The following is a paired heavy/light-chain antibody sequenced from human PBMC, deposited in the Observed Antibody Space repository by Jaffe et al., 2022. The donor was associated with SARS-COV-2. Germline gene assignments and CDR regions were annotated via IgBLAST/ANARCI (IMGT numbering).Light chain of an antibody. V-gene: IGKV1-33*01. CDR2: DAS. Sequence: DIQMTQSPSSLSASVGDRVTITCQASQDISNYLNWYQQKPGKAPKLLIYDASNLETGVPSRFSGSGSGTDFTFTISSLQPEDIATYYCQQYDNLRLAFGGGTKVEIK. CDR1: QDISNY. J-gene: IGKJ4*01. CDR3: QQYDNLRLA.
Heavy chain of an antibody. D-gene: IGHD6-13*01. J-gene: IGHJ6*02. CDR1: GFTFSSYG. Sequence: QVQLVESGGGVVQPGRSLRLSCAASGFTFSSYGMHWVRQAPGKGLEWVAVIWYDGSNKYYADSVKGRFTISRDNSKNTLYLQMNSLRAEDTAVYYCARAGYSSSWYRFSYYYYGMDVWGQGTTVTVSS. CDR2: IWYDGSNK. CDR3: ARAGYSSSWYRFSYYYYGMDV. V-gene: IGHV3-33*01.